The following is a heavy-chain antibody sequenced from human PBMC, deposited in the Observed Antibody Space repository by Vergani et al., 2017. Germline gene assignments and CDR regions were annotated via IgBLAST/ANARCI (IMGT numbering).Heavy chain of an antibody. CDR3: ARDVGVWFGELLGQDAFDI. Sequence: QVQLQESGPGLVKPSQTLSLTCTVSGGSISSGSYYWSWIRQPAGKGLEWIGRIYTSGSTNYNPSLKSRVTISVDTSKNQFSLKLSSVTAAETAVYYCARDVGVWFGELLGQDAFDIWGQGTMVTVSS. V-gene: IGHV4-61*02. J-gene: IGHJ3*02. D-gene: IGHD3-10*01. CDR1: GGSISSGSYY. CDR2: IYTSGST.